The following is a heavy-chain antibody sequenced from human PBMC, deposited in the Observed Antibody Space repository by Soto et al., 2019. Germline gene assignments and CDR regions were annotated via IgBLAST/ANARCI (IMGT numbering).Heavy chain of an antibody. CDR1: GGSISGSTSC. CDR2: FYYSGTT. V-gene: IGHV4-39*01. D-gene: IGHD3-10*01. J-gene: IGHJ4*02. CDR3: ARGMYSDDSGRYYSHPAAFHY. Sequence: SETLSLTCTVSGGSISGSTSCWGRLRQPPGKGLERLGNFYYSGTTDYNPSLKSRVTISVDTSKNQFSLNVSSVSAADTAVYHCARGMYSDDSGRYYSHPAAFHYWGQGSLVTVSS.